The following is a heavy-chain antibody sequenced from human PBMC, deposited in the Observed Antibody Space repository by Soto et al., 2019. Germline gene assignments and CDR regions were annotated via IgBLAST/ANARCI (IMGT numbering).Heavy chain of an antibody. Sequence: SETLSLTCAVSGYSISSGYYWGWIRQPPGKGLEWIGSIYHSGSTYYNPSLKSRVTISVDTSKNQFSLKLSSVTAADTAVYYCARDHLRGYYDSSGVDYWGQGTLVTVS. D-gene: IGHD3-22*01. CDR1: GYSISSGYY. V-gene: IGHV4-38-2*02. CDR2: IYHSGST. J-gene: IGHJ4*02. CDR3: ARDHLRGYYDSSGVDY.